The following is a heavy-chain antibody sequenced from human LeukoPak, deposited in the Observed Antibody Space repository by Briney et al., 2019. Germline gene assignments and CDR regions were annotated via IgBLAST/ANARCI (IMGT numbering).Heavy chain of an antibody. Sequence: QSGGSLRLSCAASGFIFSSYWMNWVRQAPGKGLEWVATIKEDGREKYYVDSVKGRFTISRDNPKNSLFLQMSTLRAEDTAVYYCARGGSGSSWGQGTLVTVSS. J-gene: IGHJ5*02. CDR1: GFIFSSYW. V-gene: IGHV3-7*04. D-gene: IGHD3-10*01. CDR2: IKEDGREK. CDR3: ARGGSGSS.